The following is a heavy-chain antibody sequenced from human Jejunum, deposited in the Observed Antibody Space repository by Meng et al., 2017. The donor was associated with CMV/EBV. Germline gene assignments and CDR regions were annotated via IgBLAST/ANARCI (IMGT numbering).Heavy chain of an antibody. CDR2: VSPNSDNA. CDR3: ARLSSYSSAYGY. J-gene: IGHJ4*02. Sequence: CKAAGYAFMTYDINWVRQAPGQGLEWMGWVSPNSDNAGYAQRFQGRVTFTRNSSISTAYMEVSSLTYEDTAVYYCARLSSYSSAYGYWGQGTLVTVSS. V-gene: IGHV1-8*03. CDR1: GYAFMTYD. D-gene: IGHD5-18*01.